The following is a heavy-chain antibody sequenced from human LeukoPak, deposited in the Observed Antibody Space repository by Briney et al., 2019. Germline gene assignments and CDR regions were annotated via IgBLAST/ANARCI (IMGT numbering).Heavy chain of an antibody. J-gene: IGHJ6*02. CDR2: ISYDGSNK. D-gene: IGHD1-26*01. Sequence: GGSLRLSCAASGFTFSSYGMHWVRQAPGKGLEWVAVISYDGSNKYYADSVKGRFTISRDNSKNTLYLQMNSLRAEDTAVYYCAKDLGGSQSLYYYYYYGMDVWGQGTTVTVSS. CDR3: AKDLGGSQSLYYYYYYGMDV. V-gene: IGHV3-30*18. CDR1: GFTFSSYG.